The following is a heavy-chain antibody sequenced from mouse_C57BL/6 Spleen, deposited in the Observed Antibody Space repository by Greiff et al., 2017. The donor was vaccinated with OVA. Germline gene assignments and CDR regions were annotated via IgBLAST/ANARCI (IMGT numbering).Heavy chain of an antibody. CDR3: ARWGGSHYAMDY. D-gene: IGHD1-1*02. Sequence: VQLQQPGAELVKPGASVKLSCKASGYTFTSYWMQWVKQRPGQGLEWIGEIDPSDSYTNYNQKFQGKVTLTVDTSSSTAYMQLSSLTSEDSAVDYCARWGGSHYAMDYWGQGTSVTVSS. CDR2: IDPSDSYT. J-gene: IGHJ4*01. CDR1: GYTFTSYW. V-gene: IGHV1-50*01.